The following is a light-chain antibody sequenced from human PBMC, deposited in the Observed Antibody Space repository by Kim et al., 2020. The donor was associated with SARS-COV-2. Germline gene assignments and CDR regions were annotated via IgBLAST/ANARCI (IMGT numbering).Light chain of an antibody. CDR1: SSNIGAGYD. CDR2: GNS. Sequence: VTISRTGSSSNIGAGYDVPWYQQLPGTAPKLLIYGNSNRPSGVPDRFSGSKSGTSASLAITGLQAEDEADYYCQSYDSSLSGSGVFGTGTKVTVL. CDR3: QSYDSSLSGSGV. V-gene: IGLV1-40*01. J-gene: IGLJ1*01.